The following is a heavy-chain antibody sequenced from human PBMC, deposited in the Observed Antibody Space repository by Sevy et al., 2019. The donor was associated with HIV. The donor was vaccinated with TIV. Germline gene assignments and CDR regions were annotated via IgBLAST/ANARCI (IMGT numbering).Heavy chain of an antibody. Sequence: GESLKISCKGSGYNFATYWVAWVRQVPGKGLEWMGSIHPADSDTRYSPSFQGHVTISADKSITTAYLQWTSLKASDTAMYYCARQLYRTHPFDFWGQGTLVTVSS. J-gene: IGHJ4*02. D-gene: IGHD3-10*01. V-gene: IGHV5-51*01. CDR2: IHPADSDT. CDR3: ARQLYRTHPFDF. CDR1: GYNFATYW.